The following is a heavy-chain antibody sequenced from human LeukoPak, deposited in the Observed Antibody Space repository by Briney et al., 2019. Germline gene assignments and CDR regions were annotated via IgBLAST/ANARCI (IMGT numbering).Heavy chain of an antibody. D-gene: IGHD3-9*01. Sequence: GSLRLSCAASGFTFSDYYLSWIRQSPGKGLEWISYISSNSPYTTYADSVEGRFTVSRDNAKNSLYLQMNSLAAEDTAVYYCARGPLVSLHVCDFWGQGTMVTVSS. J-gene: IGHJ3*01. CDR1: GFTFSDYY. V-gene: IGHV3-11*06. CDR3: ARGPLVSLHVCDF. CDR2: ISSNSPYT.